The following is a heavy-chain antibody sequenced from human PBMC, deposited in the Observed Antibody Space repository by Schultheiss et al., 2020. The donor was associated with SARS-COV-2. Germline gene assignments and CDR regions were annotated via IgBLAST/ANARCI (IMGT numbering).Heavy chain of an antibody. CDR2: TYYRSKWYN. V-gene: IGHV6-1*01. CDR1: GDSVSSNSAA. J-gene: IGHJ3*02. CDR3: ARRPIFGVVIIPSGGSIGAFDI. D-gene: IGHD3-3*01. Sequence: SQTLSLTCAISGDSVSSNSAAWNWIRQSPSRGLEWLGRTYYRSKWYNDYAVSVKSRITINPDTSKNQFSLQLNSVTPEDTAVYYCARRPIFGVVIIPSGGSIGAFDIWGQGTMVTVSS.